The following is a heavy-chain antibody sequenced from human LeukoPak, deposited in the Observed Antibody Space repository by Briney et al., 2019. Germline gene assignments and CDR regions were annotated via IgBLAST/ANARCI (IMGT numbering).Heavy chain of an antibody. V-gene: IGHV4-39*02. J-gene: IGHJ4*02. CDR1: GGSISGSSYY. CDR3: ARELVDYYDSSGLGDY. Sequence: SETLSLTCTVSGGSISGSSYYWGWIRQPRGKGLEWIGSIYYSGSTYYNPSLKSRVTISVDTSKNQFSLKLNSVTATDTAVYYCARELVDYYDSSGLGDYWGQGTLVTVSS. D-gene: IGHD3-22*01. CDR2: IYYSGST.